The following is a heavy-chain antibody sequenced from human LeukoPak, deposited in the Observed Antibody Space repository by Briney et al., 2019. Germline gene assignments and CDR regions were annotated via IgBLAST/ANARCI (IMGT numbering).Heavy chain of an antibody. CDR3: AREAEQWLDYYYYYMDV. Sequence: VASVKVSCKTSGYTFTSYDINWVRQATGQGLEWMGWMNPNSGNTGYAQKFQGRVTMTRNTSISTAYMELSSLRSDDTAVYYCAREAEQWLDYYYYYMDVWGKGTTVTVSS. D-gene: IGHD6-19*01. CDR2: MNPNSGNT. CDR1: GYTFTSYD. V-gene: IGHV1-8*01. J-gene: IGHJ6*03.